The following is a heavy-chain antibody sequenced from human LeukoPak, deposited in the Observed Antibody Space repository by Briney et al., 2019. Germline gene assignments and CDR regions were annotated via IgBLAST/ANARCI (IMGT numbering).Heavy chain of an antibody. CDR1: RFTFSSYG. D-gene: IGHD6-19*01. Sequence: GGSLRLSCAASRFTFSSYGMHWVRQAPGKGLEWVAVIWYDGSNKYYADSVKGRFTISRDNSKNTLYLQMNSLRAEDTAVYYCAKVASIAVAADAFDTCGQGTMVTVSS. CDR3: AKVASIAVAADAFDT. V-gene: IGHV3-33*06. CDR2: IWYDGSNK. J-gene: IGHJ3*02.